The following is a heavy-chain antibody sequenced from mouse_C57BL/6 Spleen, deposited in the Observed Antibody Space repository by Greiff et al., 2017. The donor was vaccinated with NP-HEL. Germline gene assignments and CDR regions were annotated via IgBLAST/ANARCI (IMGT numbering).Heavy chain of an antibody. V-gene: IGHV3-6*01. CDR3: ARGGDDYDVFDY. Sequence: VQLKESGPGLVKPSQSLSLTCSVTGYSITSGYYWNWIRQFPGNKLEWMGYISYDGSNNYNPSLKNRISITRDTSKNQFFLKLNSVTTEDTATYYCARGGDDYDVFDYWGQGTTLTVSS. D-gene: IGHD2-4*01. J-gene: IGHJ2*01. CDR1: GYSITSGYY. CDR2: ISYDGSN.